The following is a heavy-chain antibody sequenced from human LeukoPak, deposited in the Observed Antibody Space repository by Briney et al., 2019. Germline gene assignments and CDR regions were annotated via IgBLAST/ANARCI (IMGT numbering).Heavy chain of an antibody. CDR1: GYIFTSYG. CDR3: ARSGSSSWSSLLDS. D-gene: IGHD6-13*01. Sequence: GASVKVSCKASGYIFTSYGITWVRQAPGQGLEWMGRITTFNDRTVLAEKFRARITMTTDTTTAYMTLRKLRSDDTAVYYCARSGSSSWSSLLDSWGQGSLVIVS. V-gene: IGHV1-18*01. J-gene: IGHJ4*02. CDR2: ITTFNDRT.